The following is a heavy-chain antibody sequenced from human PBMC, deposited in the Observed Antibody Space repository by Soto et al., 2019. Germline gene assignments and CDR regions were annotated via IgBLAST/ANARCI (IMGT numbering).Heavy chain of an antibody. CDR1: GGSISSGSYY. D-gene: IGHD3-10*01. CDR2: IYYSGST. J-gene: IGHJ4*02. CDR3: SRSVITMGPEAG. V-gene: IGHV4-39*01. Sequence: SETLSLTCAVSGGSISSGSYYWGWIRQPPGKGLEWIGSIYYSGSTYYNPSLKSRVTISVDTSKNQFSLKLSSVTAADTAVYYCSRSVITMGPEAGWGQGTLVTVSS.